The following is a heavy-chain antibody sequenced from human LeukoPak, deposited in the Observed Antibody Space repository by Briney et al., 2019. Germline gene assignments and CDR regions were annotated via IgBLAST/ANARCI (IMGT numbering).Heavy chain of an antibody. CDR2: ISGSGGST. CDR3: AKDVVVTTTAYFDY. Sequence: GGSLRLSCAASGFTFSSYAMTWVRQAPGKGLEWVSGISGSGGSTYYADSVKGRFTISRDNSKNTLYLQMNSLRAEDTAVYCCAKDVVVTTTAYFDYWGQGTLVTVSS. V-gene: IGHV3-23*01. D-gene: IGHD2-21*02. CDR1: GFTFSSYA. J-gene: IGHJ4*02.